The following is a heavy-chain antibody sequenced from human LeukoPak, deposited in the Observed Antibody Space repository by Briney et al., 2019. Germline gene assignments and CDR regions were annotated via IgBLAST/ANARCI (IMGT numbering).Heavy chain of an antibody. CDR3: ARLLYSSSTYFDY. D-gene: IGHD6-6*01. CDR2: IYYSGST. CDR1: GGSISSSSYY. Sequence: SETLSLTCTVSGGSISSSSYYWGWIRQPPGKGLEWIGSIYYSGSTYYNPSLKSRVTISVDTSKNQFSLKLSSVTAADTAVYYCARLLYSSSTYFDYWGQGTLVTVSS. V-gene: IGHV4-39*01. J-gene: IGHJ4*02.